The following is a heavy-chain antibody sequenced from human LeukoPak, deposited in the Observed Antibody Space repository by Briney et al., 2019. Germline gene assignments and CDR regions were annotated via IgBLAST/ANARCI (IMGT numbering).Heavy chain of an antibody. Sequence: GESLKISCKASGYTFTNYWIGWVRQMPGKGLEWMGVIYPGDSETRYSPSFQGQVTIFADKSINTAYLRWTSLKASDTAIYYCARRGYSSGWYWFDPWGQGTLVTVSS. CDR2: IYPGDSET. CDR3: ARRGYSSGWYWFDP. V-gene: IGHV5-51*01. J-gene: IGHJ5*02. CDR1: GYTFTNYW. D-gene: IGHD6-19*01.